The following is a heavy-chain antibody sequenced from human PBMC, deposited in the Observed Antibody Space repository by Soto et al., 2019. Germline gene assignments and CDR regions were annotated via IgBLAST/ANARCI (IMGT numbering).Heavy chain of an antibody. V-gene: IGHV4-39*01. D-gene: IGHD2-15*01. CDR3: ARQTPAQGSYYGMDV. Sequence: SGTLALTCTVSGGSISSSSYYWGWIRQPPGKGLEWIGSIYYSGSTYYNPSLKSRVTISVDTSKNQFSLKLSSVTAADTAVYYCARQTPAQGSYYGMDVWGQGTTVTVSS. CDR1: GGSISSSSYY. J-gene: IGHJ6*02. CDR2: IYYSGST.